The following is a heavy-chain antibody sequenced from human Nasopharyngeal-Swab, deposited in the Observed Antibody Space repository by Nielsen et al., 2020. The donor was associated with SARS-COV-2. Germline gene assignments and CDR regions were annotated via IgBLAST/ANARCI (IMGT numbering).Heavy chain of an antibody. V-gene: IGHV3-23*01. J-gene: IGHJ4*02. CDR3: ARDPLYYYGSGSHYDY. D-gene: IGHD3-10*01. Sequence: GGSLRLSCAASGFTFSSYAMSWVRQAPGKGLEWVSTISGSGGSTYYADSVKGRFTISRDNSKNTLYLQMNSLRVEDTAVYYCARDPLYYYGSGSHYDYWGQGTLVTVSS. CDR2: ISGSGGST. CDR1: GFTFSSYA.